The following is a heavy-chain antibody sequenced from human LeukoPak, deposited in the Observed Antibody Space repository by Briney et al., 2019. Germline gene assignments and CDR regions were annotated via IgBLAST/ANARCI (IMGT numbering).Heavy chain of an antibody. CDR3: AKGRIAVADFFDY. CDR1: GFTFSSYG. V-gene: IGHV3-30*18. D-gene: IGHD6-19*01. CDR2: ISYDGSNK. J-gene: IGHJ4*02. Sequence: GGSLRLSCAASGFTFSSYGMHWVRQAPGKGLEWVAVISYDGSNKYYADSVKGRFTISRDNSKNTLYLQMNSLRAEDTAVYHCAKGRIAVADFFDYWGQGTLVTVSS.